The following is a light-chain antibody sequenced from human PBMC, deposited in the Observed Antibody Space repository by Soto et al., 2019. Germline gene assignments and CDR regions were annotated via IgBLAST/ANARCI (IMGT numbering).Light chain of an antibody. CDR3: SSYAASNNCYFV. CDR1: SRDVGGYNY. V-gene: IGLV2-8*01. J-gene: IGLJ3*02. Sequence: QSALTQPPSASGSPGQSVTISCTGTSRDVGGYNYVSWYQQYPGRAPKLMIDEVTKRPSGVPDRFSGSKSGNTASLTVSGLQAEDEADYYCSSYAASNNCYFVFGGGTNVTVL. CDR2: EVT.